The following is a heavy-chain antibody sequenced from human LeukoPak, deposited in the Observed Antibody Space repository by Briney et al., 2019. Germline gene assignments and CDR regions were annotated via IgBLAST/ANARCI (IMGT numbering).Heavy chain of an antibody. J-gene: IGHJ5*02. CDR2: ISSSSTYL. Sequence: GGSLRLSCAASGFTFGSYNMNWVRQAPGKGLEWVSSISSSSTYLFYADSVKGRFTISRDNAKYSLYLQMSSLRAEDTAVYYCARDLDIVVVPASWSDPWGQGTLVTASS. CDR1: GFTFGSYN. V-gene: IGHV3-21*01. D-gene: IGHD2-2*03. CDR3: ARDLDIVVVPASWSDP.